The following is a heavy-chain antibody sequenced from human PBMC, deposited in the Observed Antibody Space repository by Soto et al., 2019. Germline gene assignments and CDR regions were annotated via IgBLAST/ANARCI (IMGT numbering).Heavy chain of an antibody. CDR2: IKQDGSEK. Sequence: PGGSLRLSCVASGFKFSSYWMGWVRQAPGRGLEWVANIKQDGSEKYYVDSVKGRFAISRDNAKNSLDLQMNSLRAGDTGVYYCASQSGTGTSDYWGQGTLVTSPQ. V-gene: IGHV3-7*03. CDR1: GFKFSSYW. CDR3: ASQSGTGTSDY. D-gene: IGHD2-8*02. J-gene: IGHJ4*02.